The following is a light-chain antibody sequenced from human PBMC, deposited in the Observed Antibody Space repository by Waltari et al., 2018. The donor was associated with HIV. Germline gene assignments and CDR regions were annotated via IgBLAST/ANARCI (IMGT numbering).Light chain of an antibody. CDR1: SSNFGNDS. Sequence: QSVLTQPPSVSAAPGQKVTISCSGSSSNFGNDSVSWYQQLPGTAPKLLIYENNKRPSGIPDRFSGSKSGTSATLGITGLQTGDEADYYCGTWDSSLSAVFGTGTRVTVL. CDR3: GTWDSSLSAV. V-gene: IGLV1-51*02. J-gene: IGLJ1*01. CDR2: ENN.